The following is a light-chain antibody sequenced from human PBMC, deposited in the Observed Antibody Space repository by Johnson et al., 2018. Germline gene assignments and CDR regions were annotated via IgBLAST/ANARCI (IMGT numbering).Light chain of an antibody. J-gene: IGLJ1*01. Sequence: QSVLTQPPSVSAAPGQKVTISCSGSSSNIGNNYVSWYQQLQGTAPKLLIYENNKRPSGIPDRFSGSKSGTSATLAITGLQPGDEADYYCGTWDSSLSAGNVFGTGTKVTVL. CDR3: GTWDSSLSAGNV. CDR2: ENN. V-gene: IGLV1-51*02. CDR1: SSNIGNNY.